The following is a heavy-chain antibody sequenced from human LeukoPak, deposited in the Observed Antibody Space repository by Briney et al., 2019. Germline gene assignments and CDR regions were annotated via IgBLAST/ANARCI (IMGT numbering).Heavy chain of an antibody. D-gene: IGHD3-22*01. Sequence: PSETLSLTCTVSGCSISSDGYFWSWIRQHPGKDLEWIGYIYYTGSTYYNPSLKSRVAMSLDTPKNQFSLKLSSVTAADTAVYYCARAARGYLYYFDYWGQGTLVTVSS. CDR1: GCSISSDGYF. CDR3: ARAARGYLYYFDY. CDR2: IYYTGST. J-gene: IGHJ4*02. V-gene: IGHV4-31*03.